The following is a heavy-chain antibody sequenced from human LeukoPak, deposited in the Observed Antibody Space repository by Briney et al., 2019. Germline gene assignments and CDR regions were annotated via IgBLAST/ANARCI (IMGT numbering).Heavy chain of an antibody. V-gene: IGHV1-24*01. Sequence: ASVKVSCKVSGYTLTELSMHWVRQAPGKGLEWMGGFDPEDGETIYAQKFQGRVTMTEDTSTDTAYMELSSLRPEDTAVYYCATGLLRYFDWFRRGPSDAFDIWGQGTMVTVSS. D-gene: IGHD3-9*01. CDR1: GYTLTELS. CDR3: ATGLLRYFDWFRRGPSDAFDI. CDR2: FDPEDGET. J-gene: IGHJ3*02.